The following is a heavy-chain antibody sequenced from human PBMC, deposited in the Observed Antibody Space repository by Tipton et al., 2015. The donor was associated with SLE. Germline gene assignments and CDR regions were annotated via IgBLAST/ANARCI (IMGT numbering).Heavy chain of an antibody. CDR1: GGSISSYY. D-gene: IGHD5-24*01. J-gene: IGHJ2*01. CDR2: IYYSGST. Sequence: TLSLTCTVSGGSISSYYWSWIRQPPGKGLEWSGYIYYSGSTNYNPSLKSRVTISVDTSKNQFSLKLSSVTAADTAVYYCARVGFTEMATPPQGHFDLWGRGPLVTVSS. CDR3: ARVGFTEMATPPQGHFDL. V-gene: IGHV4-59*01.